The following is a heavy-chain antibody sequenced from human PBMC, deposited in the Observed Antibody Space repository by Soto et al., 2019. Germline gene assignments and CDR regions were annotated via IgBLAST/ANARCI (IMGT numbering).Heavy chain of an antibody. J-gene: IGHJ4*02. Sequence: QLQVQESGPGLVKPSETLSLTCTVSGGSISSSSYYWGWIRQPPGQGPEWIGSLYYSGRTYYNPPRKSRATISVDTSKNQFSRKLRAVTAADTAVYYCARHPVASTSGVDYWGQGTLVTVSS. CDR2: LYYSGRT. CDR3: ARHPVASTSGVDY. D-gene: IGHD6-19*01. V-gene: IGHV4-39*01. CDR1: GGSISSSSYY.